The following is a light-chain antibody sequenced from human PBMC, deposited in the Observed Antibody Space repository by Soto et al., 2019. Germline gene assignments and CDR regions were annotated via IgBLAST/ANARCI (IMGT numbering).Light chain of an antibody. CDR1: QGISNY. CDR2: SAS. CDR3: QKYDSIPQT. J-gene: IGKJ1*01. Sequence: DIQMTQSPSSLSASIGDRVTITCRASQGISNYLAWYQQKPGQIPKLLIYSASTLQSGVPSRFSGSGSGTDFTLTINNLQPEDFATYYCQKYDSIPQTFGQGTKVDI. V-gene: IGKV1-27*01.